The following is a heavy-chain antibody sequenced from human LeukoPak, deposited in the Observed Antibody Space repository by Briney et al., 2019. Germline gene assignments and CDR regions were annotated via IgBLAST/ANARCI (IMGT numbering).Heavy chain of an antibody. CDR2: IYTSGST. CDR1: GGSISSGSYY. CDR3: ARLSTSDRPYYYYGMDV. D-gene: IGHD2-2*01. Sequence: SETLSLTCTVSGGSISSGSYYWRWIRQPAGKGLEWIGRIYTSGSTNYNPSLKSRVTVSVDTSKNQFSLKLSSVTAADTAVYYCARLSTSDRPYYYYGMDVGGQGTTVTVYS. V-gene: IGHV4-61*02. J-gene: IGHJ6*02.